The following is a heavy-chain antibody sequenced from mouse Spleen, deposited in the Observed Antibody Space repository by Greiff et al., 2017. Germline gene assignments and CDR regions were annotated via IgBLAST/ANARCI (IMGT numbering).Heavy chain of an antibody. CDR1: GYTFTSYW. V-gene: IGHV1-52*01. D-gene: IGHD1-1*02. Sequence: VQLQQSGAELVRPGSSVKLSCKASGYTFTSYWMHWVKQRPIQGLEWIGNIDPSDSETHYNQKFKDKATLTVDKSSSTAYMQLSSLTSEDSAVYYCARSDGSYVWYFDVWGAGTTVTVSS. J-gene: IGHJ1*01. CDR3: ARSDGSYVWYFDV. CDR2: IDPSDSET.